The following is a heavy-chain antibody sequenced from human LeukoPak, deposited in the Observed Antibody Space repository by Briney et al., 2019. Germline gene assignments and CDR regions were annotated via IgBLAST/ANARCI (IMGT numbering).Heavy chain of an antibody. CDR1: GYIFTDYF. J-gene: IGHJ5*02. CDR2: INPNSGGT. Sequence: GASVKVSCKASGYIFTDYFFQWVRQAPGQGLEWMGWINPNSGGTNYAQKFQGRVTMTRDTSVSTAYMELNRLRSDDTGVYYCARDTTMITYWFDPWGQGTLVTVSS. CDR3: ARDTTMITYWFDP. V-gene: IGHV1-2*02. D-gene: IGHD5-18*01.